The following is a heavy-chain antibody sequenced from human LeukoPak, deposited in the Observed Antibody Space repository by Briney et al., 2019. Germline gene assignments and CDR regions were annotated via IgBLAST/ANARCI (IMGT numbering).Heavy chain of an antibody. CDR3: ARDRYSSGWFDY. CDR1: GYTFTSYY. V-gene: IGHV1-46*01. D-gene: IGHD6-19*01. Sequence: ASVKVSCKASGYTFTSYYMHWVRQAPGQGLEWMGIINPSGDSTNYAQKFQSRVTMTRDMSTSTVYMELSSLRSEDTAVYYCARDRYSSGWFDYWGQGTLVTVSS. CDR2: INPSGDST. J-gene: IGHJ4*02.